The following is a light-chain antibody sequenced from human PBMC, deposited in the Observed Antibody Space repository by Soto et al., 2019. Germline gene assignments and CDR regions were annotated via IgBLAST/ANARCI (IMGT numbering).Light chain of an antibody. CDR1: QTVRSGC. Sequence: EIVLTQSPGTLSLSPGEGASLSCRASQTVRSGCLAWYQQKPGQTPRLLIYGASYRPTDIPDRFSGGGSGTDFTLTISRLEPEDFALYYCQQYGSSPYTFGQGTKLEIK. J-gene: IGKJ2*01. V-gene: IGKV3-20*01. CDR3: QQYGSSPYT. CDR2: GAS.